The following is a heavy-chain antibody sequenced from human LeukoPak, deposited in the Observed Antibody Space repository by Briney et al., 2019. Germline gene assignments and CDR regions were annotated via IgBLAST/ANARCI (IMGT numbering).Heavy chain of an antibody. D-gene: IGHD2-2*01. CDR2: ISGSGGST. J-gene: IGHJ4*02. Sequence: GGSLRLSCAASGFTFSSYAMSWVRQAPGKGLEWVSAISGSGGSTYYADSVKGRFTISRDNSKNTLYLQMNSLRAEDTAVYYCAKDSARYCSSTSCYDRVLLGDYIDPGYFDYWGQATLVTVSP. CDR3: AKDSARYCSSTSCYDRVLLGDYIDPGYFDY. CDR1: GFTFSSYA. V-gene: IGHV3-23*01.